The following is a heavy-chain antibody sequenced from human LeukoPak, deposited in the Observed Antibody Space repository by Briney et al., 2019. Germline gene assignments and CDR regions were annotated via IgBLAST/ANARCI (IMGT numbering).Heavy chain of an antibody. CDR3: ATDRNAGKYYDF. J-gene: IGHJ4*02. Sequence: GGSLRLSCVASGLRFRNYGMHWVRQAPGKGLEWVAVIWYDGSNQYYVDSVKGRFTVSRDNAKNTLYLQMDSLRAEDTAVYYCATDRNAGKYYDFWGQGTQVTVSS. D-gene: IGHD3-3*01. CDR2: IWYDGSNQ. CDR1: GLRFRNYG. V-gene: IGHV3-33*01.